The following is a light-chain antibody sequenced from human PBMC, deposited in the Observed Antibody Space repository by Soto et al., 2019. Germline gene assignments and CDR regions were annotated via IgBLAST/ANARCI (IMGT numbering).Light chain of an antibody. CDR3: YSYAGRNVWV. V-gene: IGLV1-44*01. CDR1: SSNIGSNT. Sequence: QSVLTQTPSASGTPGQRVTISCSGSSSNIGSNTVNWYQQLPGTAPKLLLYSNNQRPSGVPDRFSGSKSGNTASLTVSGLQADDEAIYYCYSYAGRNVWVFGGGTKVTVL. J-gene: IGLJ3*02. CDR2: SNN.